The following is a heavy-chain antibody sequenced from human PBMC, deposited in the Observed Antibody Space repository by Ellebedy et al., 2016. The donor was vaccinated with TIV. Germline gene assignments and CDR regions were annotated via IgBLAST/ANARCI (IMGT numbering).Heavy chain of an antibody. CDR2: IYYSGST. CDR3: ARPLRSTVTTSIYFDY. D-gene: IGHD4-17*01. V-gene: IGHV4-39*01. CDR1: GGSISSNSYF. J-gene: IGHJ4*02. Sequence: GSLRLXCTVSGGSISSNSYFWGWIRQPPGKGLEWIGIIYYSGSTYYNPSLNSRVTISVDTSKNQFSLNLSSVTAADTAVYYCARPLRSTVTTSIYFDYWGQGTLVTVSS.